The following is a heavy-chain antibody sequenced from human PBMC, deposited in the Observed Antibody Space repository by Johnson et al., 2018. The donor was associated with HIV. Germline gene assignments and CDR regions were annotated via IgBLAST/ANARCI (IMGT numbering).Heavy chain of an antibody. D-gene: IGHD2-15*01. Sequence: VQLVESGGGLVQPGGSLRLSCAASGFTFSSFAMSWVRQAPGKGLEWVSGISSIGGSTYYADSVRGRFTISRDNSKNTLYLQMKSLRAEDTAVYYFAKSSRVATTFDAFDIWGQGTMVTVSS. CDR1: GFTFSSFA. J-gene: IGHJ3*02. CDR2: ISSIGGST. V-gene: IGHV3-23*04. CDR3: AKSSRVATTFDAFDI.